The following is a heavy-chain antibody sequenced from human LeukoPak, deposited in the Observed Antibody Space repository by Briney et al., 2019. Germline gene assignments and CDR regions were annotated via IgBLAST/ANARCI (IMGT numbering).Heavy chain of an antibody. D-gene: IGHD5-12*01. J-gene: IGHJ4*02. V-gene: IGHV3-23*01. CDR2: INGSGGST. Sequence: AGSLSLSCAASGFTTSSYAMSWVRQPPGKGLDWVSAINGSGGSTYYAASVKGRFTSSRDNSKSTLYLQMNSLRAEDTAVYYCARSEVDIVATVCFDYWGEGRLVTVCS. CDR3: ARSEVDIVATVCFDY. CDR1: GFTTSSYA.